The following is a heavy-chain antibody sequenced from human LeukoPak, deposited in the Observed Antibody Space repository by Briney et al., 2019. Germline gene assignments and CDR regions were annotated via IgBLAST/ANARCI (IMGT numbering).Heavy chain of an antibody. D-gene: IGHD3-10*01. CDR2: IRYDGSNK. CDR1: GFTFSSYG. CDR3: AKDLKPAYYYGSGRINY. J-gene: IGHJ4*02. V-gene: IGHV3-30*02. Sequence: GGSLRLSCAASGFTFSSYGMHWVRQAPGKGLEWVAFIRYDGSNKYYADSVKGRFTISRDHSKNTLYLQMNSLRAEDTAMYYCAKDLKPAYYYGSGRINYWGQGTLVTVSS.